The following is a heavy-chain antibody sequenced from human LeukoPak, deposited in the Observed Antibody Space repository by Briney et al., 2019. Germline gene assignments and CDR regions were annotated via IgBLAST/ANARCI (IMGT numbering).Heavy chain of an antibody. CDR3: ARDRRDGAVYYYYMDV. CDR1: GGSISSDY. D-gene: IGHD2-8*01. Sequence: SETLSLTCTVSGGSISSDYWSWIRQPAGKGLEWIGRIYSSGSINYNPSLKSRVTMSVDTSKDQFSLKLSSVTAADTAVYYCARDRRDGAVYYYYMDVWGKGTTVTVSS. CDR2: IYSSGSI. V-gene: IGHV4-4*07. J-gene: IGHJ6*03.